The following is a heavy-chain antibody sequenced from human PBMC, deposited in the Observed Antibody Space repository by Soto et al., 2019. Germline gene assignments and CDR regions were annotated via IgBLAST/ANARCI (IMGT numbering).Heavy chain of an antibody. CDR3: ARDEPKCSGGSCYFGDYYYYMDV. CDR1: GFTFSSYS. D-gene: IGHD2-15*01. V-gene: IGHV3-21*01. Sequence: EVQLVESGGGLVKPGGSLRLSCAASGFTFSSYSMNWVRQAPGKGLEWVSSISSSSSYIYYAGSGKGRCTISKDNAMNSVELQTRSLRAEDTAVDYCARDEPKCSGGSCYFGDYYYYMDVWGRGTTVTVSS. CDR2: ISSSSSYI. J-gene: IGHJ6*03.